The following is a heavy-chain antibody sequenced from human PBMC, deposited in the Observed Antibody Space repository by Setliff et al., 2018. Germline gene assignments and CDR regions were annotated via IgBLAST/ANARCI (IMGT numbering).Heavy chain of an antibody. V-gene: IGHV3-30*02. CDR2: IRYDGSNK. D-gene: IGHD3-22*01. CDR1: GFTFSSYG. CDR3: AKDKYSSGPDAFHI. J-gene: IGHJ3*02. Sequence: GGSLRLSCAASGFTFSSYGMHWVRQAPGKGLEWVAFIRYDGSNKYYVDSVKGRFTISRDNSKNTLYLQMNSLRVEDTAVYYCAKDKYSSGPDAFHIWGQGTMVTVSS.